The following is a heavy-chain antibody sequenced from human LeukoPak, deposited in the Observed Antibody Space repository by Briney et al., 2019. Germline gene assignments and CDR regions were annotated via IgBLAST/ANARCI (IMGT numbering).Heavy chain of an antibody. CDR2: INPNSGGT. Sequence: ASVKVSCKASGYTFTDYYMHWVRQAPGQGLERVGRINPNSGGTKYAQKFQGRVTMTRDTSISTAYMELNRLTSDDTAVYYCAKCGDFIAASYNWFDPWGPGTLVTVSS. J-gene: IGHJ5*02. V-gene: IGHV1-2*06. D-gene: IGHD6-13*01. CDR3: AKCGDFIAASYNWFDP. CDR1: GYTFTDYY.